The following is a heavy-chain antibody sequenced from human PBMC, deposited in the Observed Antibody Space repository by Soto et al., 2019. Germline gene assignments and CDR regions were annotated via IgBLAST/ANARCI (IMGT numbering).Heavy chain of an antibody. CDR1: GYTFTSYG. V-gene: IGHV1-18*01. Sequence: ASVKVSCKASGYTFTSYGISWVRQAPGQGLGWMGWISAYNGNTNYAQKLQGGVTMTTDTSTSTAYMELRSLRSDDTAVYYCARVLTSLLRGVYGMDVWGQGTTVTVSS. CDR3: ARVLTSLLRGVYGMDV. J-gene: IGHJ6*02. CDR2: ISAYNGNT. D-gene: IGHD2-2*01.